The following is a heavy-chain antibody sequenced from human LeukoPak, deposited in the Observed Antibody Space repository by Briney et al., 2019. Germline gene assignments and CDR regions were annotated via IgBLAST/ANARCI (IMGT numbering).Heavy chain of an antibody. CDR2: IKQDGSEK. V-gene: IGHV3-7*03. CDR1: GFTFSSYW. D-gene: IGHD3-22*01. J-gene: IGHJ4*02. Sequence: GGSLRLSCAASGFTFSSYWMSWVRQAPGKGLEWVANIKQDGSEKYYVDSVKGRFTISRDNAKNSLYLQMNSLRAEDTAVYYCARIKDDSSGYYFDYWGQGTLVTVSS. CDR3: ARIKDDSSGYYFDY.